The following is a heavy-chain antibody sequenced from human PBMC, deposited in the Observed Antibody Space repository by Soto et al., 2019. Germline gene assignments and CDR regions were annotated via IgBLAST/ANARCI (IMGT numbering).Heavy chain of an antibody. CDR3: ARGGQWDVLIDY. J-gene: IGHJ4*02. Sequence: QVQLVQSGAEVKKPGASVKVSCMASGYTFTRYYINWVRQAPGQGLEWMGWVSAYNGNTHYEQKLQGRVTLTTDTTTSTAYVELRRLRSDDTVVYFGARGGQWDVLIDYWGQGTLVTVSS. D-gene: IGHD1-26*01. CDR1: GYTFTRYY. CDR2: VSAYNGNT. V-gene: IGHV1-18*01.